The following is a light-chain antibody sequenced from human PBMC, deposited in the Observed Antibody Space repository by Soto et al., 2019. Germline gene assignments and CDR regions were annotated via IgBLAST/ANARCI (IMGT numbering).Light chain of an antibody. J-gene: IGKJ2*01. CDR1: QSVSSN. CDR2: GAS. V-gene: IGKV3-15*01. Sequence: ETVMTQSPATLSVSPGERATLSCRASQSVSSNLAWYQQKPGQAPRLLIYGASTRATGIPERFSGIGSGTEFTLTISSLQSEDLAVYYCQQYDNWLRTYGQGTKPEIK. CDR3: QQYDNWLRT.